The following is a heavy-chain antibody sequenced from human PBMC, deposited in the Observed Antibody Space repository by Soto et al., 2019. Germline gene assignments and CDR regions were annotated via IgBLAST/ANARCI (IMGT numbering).Heavy chain of an antibody. CDR1: GFSSSSYA. Sequence: DVQLVETGGGLVQPGGSLRLSCAVSGFSSSSYAMNWVRQAPGKGLEWVSFISSRGTTLYYADSVEGRFTISRDNAQNSFYLQMDSLRDEDTAVYYCVRQGFCSGASCNHYFYYYAMDVWGRGTTVSVSS. J-gene: IGHJ6*02. V-gene: IGHV3-48*02. CDR3: VRQGFCSGASCNHYFYYYAMDV. CDR2: ISSRGTTL. D-gene: IGHD2-15*01.